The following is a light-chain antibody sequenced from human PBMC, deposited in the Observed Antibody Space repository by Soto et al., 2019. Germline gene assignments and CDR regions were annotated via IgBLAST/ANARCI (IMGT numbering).Light chain of an antibody. Sequence: EIVLTQSPGTLSLSPGERATLSCRASQSVGKNFLAWYQQKPGQAPRLLIYDASTRATGIPDRFSGSGSGTAFTLTISRLEPKDFVVYYCQQYASAPRTFGGGTKVEI. CDR1: QSVGKNF. J-gene: IGKJ4*01. CDR2: DAS. CDR3: QQYASAPRT. V-gene: IGKV3-20*01.